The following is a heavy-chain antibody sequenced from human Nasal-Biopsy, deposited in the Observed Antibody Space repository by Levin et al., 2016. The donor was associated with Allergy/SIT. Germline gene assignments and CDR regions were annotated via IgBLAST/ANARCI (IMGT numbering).Heavy chain of an antibody. Sequence: SVKVSCKASGGTFSSYTISWVRQAPGQGLEWMGRIIPILGIANYAQKFQGRVTITADKSTSTTYMELSSLRSEDTAVYYCARDMDCGGDCYSYYGMDVWGQGTTVTVSS. V-gene: IGHV1-69*04. J-gene: IGHJ6*02. CDR3: ARDMDCGGDCYSYYGMDV. CDR2: IIPILGIA. CDR1: GGTFSSYT. D-gene: IGHD2-21*02.